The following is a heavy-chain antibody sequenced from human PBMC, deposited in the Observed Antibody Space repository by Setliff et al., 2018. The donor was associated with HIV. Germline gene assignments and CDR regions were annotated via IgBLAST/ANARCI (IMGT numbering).Heavy chain of an antibody. CDR2: IVPAFGTS. CDR1: GSTLITTS. CDR3: ARDLGVGATGIDY. V-gene: IGHV1-69*05. D-gene: IGHD1-26*01. J-gene: IGHJ4*02. Sequence: EASVKVSCKVSGSTLITTSLTWVRQAPGQGLEWVGGIVPAFGTSDSSPRFQGRVTMTTDTSTSTAYMELRSLRSDDTAVYYCARDLGVGATGIDYWGQGTLVTVSS.